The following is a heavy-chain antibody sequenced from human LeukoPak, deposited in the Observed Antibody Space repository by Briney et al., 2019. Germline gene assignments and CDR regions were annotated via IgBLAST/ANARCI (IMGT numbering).Heavy chain of an antibody. CDR1: GGSISSYY. V-gene: IGHV4-59*01. D-gene: IGHD5-24*01. J-gene: IGHJ4*02. CDR3: ARGRDGYDY. Sequence: PSETLSLTCSVSGGSISSYYWSWIRQPPGKGLEWIGYIFYRGNTNYNPSLKSRVTISVDTSINQFSLKLRSVTAADTAVYYCARGRDGYDYWGQGTLVTVSS. CDR2: IFYRGNT.